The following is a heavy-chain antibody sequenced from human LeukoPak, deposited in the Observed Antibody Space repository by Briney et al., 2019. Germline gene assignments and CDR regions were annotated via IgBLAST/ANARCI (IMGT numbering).Heavy chain of an antibody. CDR2: ISGSGGST. CDR1: GFTFSSHA. V-gene: IGHV3-23*01. CDR3: AKDSAYSSGWYYFDP. Sequence: GGSLTLSCAASGFTFSSHAMNWVRQAPGKGLEWASGISGSGGSTYYADSVKGRFTISRDNSKNTLYLQMNSLRAEDTAVYYCAKDSAYSSGWYYFDPWGQGILVTVSS. J-gene: IGHJ4*02. D-gene: IGHD6-13*01.